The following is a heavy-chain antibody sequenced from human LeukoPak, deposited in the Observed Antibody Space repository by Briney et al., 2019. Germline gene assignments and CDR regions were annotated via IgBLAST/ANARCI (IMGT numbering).Heavy chain of an antibody. CDR1: G. V-gene: IGHV3-30*03. J-gene: IGHJ4*02. CDR2: ISYDGSHI. CDR3: ARDRSNSWTFDY. D-gene: IGHD6-13*01. Sequence: GMXXGXQAPXKGLEWMAVISYDGSHIYYADSVKGGFTISRDSSKNTLYLQMNSLRTDDTAVYYCARDRSNSWTFDYWGQGTLVTVSS.